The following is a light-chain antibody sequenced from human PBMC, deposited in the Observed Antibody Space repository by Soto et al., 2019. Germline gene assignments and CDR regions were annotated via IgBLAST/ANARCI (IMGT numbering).Light chain of an antibody. Sequence: QSVLTQPASVSGSPGQSITIACTVTSSDVGSYNLVSWYQQHPGKAPKLMIYEGNKWPSGVSNRFSGSKSGNTASLTISRLQAEDEADYYCCSFAGSSTLYVFGTGTKVTVL. CDR2: EGN. J-gene: IGLJ1*01. CDR1: SSDVGSYNL. CDR3: CSFAGSSTLYV. V-gene: IGLV2-23*01.